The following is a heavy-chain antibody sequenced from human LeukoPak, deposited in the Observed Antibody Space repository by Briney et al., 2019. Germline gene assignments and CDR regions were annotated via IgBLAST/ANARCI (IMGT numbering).Heavy chain of an antibody. D-gene: IGHD3-3*01. CDR1: GYTFTGYY. J-gene: IGHJ6*03. Sequence: ASVKASCKASGYTFTGYYMHWVRQAPGQGLEWMGWINPNSGGTNYAQKFQGRVTMTRDTSISTAYMELSRLRSDDTAVYYCARDLTHYDFWSGYYFFYYMDVWGKGTTVTVSS. CDR2: INPNSGGT. CDR3: ARDLTHYDFWSGYYFFYYMDV. V-gene: IGHV1-2*02.